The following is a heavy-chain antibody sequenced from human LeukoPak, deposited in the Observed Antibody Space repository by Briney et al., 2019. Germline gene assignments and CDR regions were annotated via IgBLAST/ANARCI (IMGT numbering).Heavy chain of an antibody. V-gene: IGHV3-21*01. Sequence: GGSLRLSCAASGFTLSSYSMNWVRQAPGKGLEWVSSISSSSSYIYYADSVKGRFTISRDNAKNSLYLQMNSLRAEDTAVYYCARDRFWSGYLLLYFDYWGQGTLVTVSS. D-gene: IGHD3-3*01. CDR3: ARDRFWSGYLLLYFDY. J-gene: IGHJ4*02. CDR1: GFTLSSYS. CDR2: ISSSSSYI.